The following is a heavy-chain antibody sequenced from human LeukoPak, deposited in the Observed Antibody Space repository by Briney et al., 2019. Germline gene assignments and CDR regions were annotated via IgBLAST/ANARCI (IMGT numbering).Heavy chain of an antibody. Sequence: PGGSLRLSCAASGFTFSSYSMNWVRQAPGKGLEWVSYISSSSSTIYYADSVKGRFTISRANAKNSLYLEMNSLRAEDTAVYYCARGADYDILTGYMDVWGKGTTVTVSS. CDR3: ARGADYDILTGYMDV. J-gene: IGHJ6*03. CDR2: ISSSSSTI. D-gene: IGHD3-9*01. CDR1: GFTFSSYS. V-gene: IGHV3-48*04.